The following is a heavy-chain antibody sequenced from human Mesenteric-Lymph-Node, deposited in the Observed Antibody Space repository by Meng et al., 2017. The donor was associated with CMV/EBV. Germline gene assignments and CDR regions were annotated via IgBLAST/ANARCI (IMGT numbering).Heavy chain of an antibody. V-gene: IGHV4-34*01. CDR1: GGSFSGYY. CDR2: INHSGST. D-gene: IGHD4-23*01. J-gene: IGHJ4*02. Sequence: QQLGAGMFKHLETLSLTCAVYGGSFSGYYWSWIRQPPGKGLEWIGEINHSGSTNYNPSLKSRVTISVDTSKNQFSLKLSSVTAADTAVYYCARHQRWLKSEGGFNYWGQGTLVTVSS. CDR3: ARHQRWLKSEGGFNY.